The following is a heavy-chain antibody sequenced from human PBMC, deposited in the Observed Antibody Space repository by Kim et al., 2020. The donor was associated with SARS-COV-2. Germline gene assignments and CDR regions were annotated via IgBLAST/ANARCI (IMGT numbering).Heavy chain of an antibody. CDR1: GGSFSGYY. Sequence: SETLSLTCAVYGGSFSGYYWSWIRQPPGKGLEWIGEINHSGSTNYNPSLKSRVTISVDTSKNQFSLKLSSVTAADTAVYYCAGSDIAVAGYYFDYWGQGTLVTVSS. D-gene: IGHD6-19*01. CDR3: AGSDIAVAGYYFDY. V-gene: IGHV4-34*01. CDR2: INHSGST. J-gene: IGHJ4*02.